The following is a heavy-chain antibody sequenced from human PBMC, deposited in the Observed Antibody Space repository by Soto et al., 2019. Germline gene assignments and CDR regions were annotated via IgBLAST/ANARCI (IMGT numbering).Heavy chain of an antibody. D-gene: IGHD3-10*01. J-gene: IGHJ4*02. Sequence: GALRLSCVASGFTFTTYWMSWVRQAPGKGLEWVANIRQDGGAQYYVDSVKGRFTISRDNAKNSVYLQMDSLRAEDTAVYYCVRGGHGSGSYLGSYWGQGILVTVSS. CDR3: VRGGHGSGSYLGSY. V-gene: IGHV3-7*03. CDR1: GFTFTTYW. CDR2: IRQDGGAQ.